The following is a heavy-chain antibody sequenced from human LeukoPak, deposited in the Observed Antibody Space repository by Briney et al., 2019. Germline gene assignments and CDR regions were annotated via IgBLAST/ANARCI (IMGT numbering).Heavy chain of an antibody. D-gene: IGHD3-9*01. Sequence: KPSETLSLTCSVSGGSISTYYWNWIRQPPGKGLEWIGYIYNSGSTNYNPSLKSRVTISVDTSKNQFSLRLSPVTAADTAVYYCARDLPHDWGYYYYMDVWGKGTTVTISS. V-gene: IGHV4-59*01. CDR3: ARDLPHDWGYYYYMDV. CDR2: IYNSGST. CDR1: GGSISTYY. J-gene: IGHJ6*03.